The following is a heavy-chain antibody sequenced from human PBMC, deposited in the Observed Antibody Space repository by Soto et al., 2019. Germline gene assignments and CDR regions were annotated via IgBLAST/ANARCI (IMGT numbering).Heavy chain of an antibody. CDR2: ISAYNGNT. D-gene: IGHD2-2*01. Sequence: ASVKVSCKSSGYTFTSYGISWVRQAPGQGLEWMGWISAYNGNTNYAQKLKFRVTITTDTSSSTAYMELRSVRSNDTAVYYCMRARIVVVPAAMPNDNFDIWGQATIVTVSS. CDR3: MRARIVVVPAAMPNDNFDI. V-gene: IGHV1-18*01. CDR1: GYTFTSYG. J-gene: IGHJ3*02.